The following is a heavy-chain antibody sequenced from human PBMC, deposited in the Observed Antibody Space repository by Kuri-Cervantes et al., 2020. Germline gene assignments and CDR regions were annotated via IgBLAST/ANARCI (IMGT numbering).Heavy chain of an antibody. D-gene: IGHD7-27*01. V-gene: IGHV4-4*07. CDR1: GGSINNYY. CDR3: ARGRLGMRANWFDP. Sequence: GSLRLSCTVSGGSINNYYWNWIRQPAGKGLGWIGRIYGSGTTIFNPSLERRVTISVDNSKNQFSLKLTSVTAADTAVYYCARGRLGMRANWFDPWGQGSLVTVSS. J-gene: IGHJ5*02. CDR2: IYGSGTT.